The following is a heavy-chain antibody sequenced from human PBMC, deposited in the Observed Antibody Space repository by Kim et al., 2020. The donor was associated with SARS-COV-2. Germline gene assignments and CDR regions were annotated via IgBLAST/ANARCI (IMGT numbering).Heavy chain of an antibody. J-gene: IGHJ4*02. CDR3: ARALDGYNYWREYYFDY. CDR1: GFTFSSYE. Sequence: GGSLRLSCAASGFTFSSYEMNWVRQAPGKGLEWVSYISSSGSTIYYADSVKGRFTISRDNAKNSLYLQMNSLRAEDTAVYYCARALDGYNYWREYYFDYWGQGTLVTVSS. CDR2: ISSSGSTI. V-gene: IGHV3-48*03. D-gene: IGHD5-12*01.